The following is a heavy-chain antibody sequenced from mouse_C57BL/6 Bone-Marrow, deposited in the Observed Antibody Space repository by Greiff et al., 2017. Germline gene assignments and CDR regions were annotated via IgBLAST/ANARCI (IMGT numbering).Heavy chain of an antibody. D-gene: IGHD2-13*01. CDR1: GYTFTDYN. J-gene: IGHJ4*01. Sequence: VQLKESGPELVKPGASVKIPCKASGYTFTDYNMDWVKQSHGKSLEWIGDINPNNGGTIYNQKFKGKATLTVDKSSSTAYMELRSLTSEDTAVYYCARRLLSGAMDYWGQGTSVTVSS. CDR3: ARRLLSGAMDY. CDR2: INPNNGGT. V-gene: IGHV1-18*01.